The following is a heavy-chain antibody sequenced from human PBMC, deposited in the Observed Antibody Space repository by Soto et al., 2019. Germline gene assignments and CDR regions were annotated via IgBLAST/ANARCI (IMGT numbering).Heavy chain of an antibody. Sequence: SETVSLTSTVSGGSIDSGDYYWSWFRQPPGKGLEWIGYVYYSGTTNYNPFLKSRVTLSLDKSKNQFSLKMNSVTAADTAVYYCVRVVIAPPNSFDPSGPATLLT. CDR1: GGSIDSGDYY. CDR3: VRVVIAPPNSFDP. D-gene: IGHD7-27*01. J-gene: IGHJ5*02. CDR2: VYYSGTT. V-gene: IGHV4-61*08.